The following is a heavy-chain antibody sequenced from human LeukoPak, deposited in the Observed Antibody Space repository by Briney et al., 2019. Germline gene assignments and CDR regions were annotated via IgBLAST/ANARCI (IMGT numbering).Heavy chain of an antibody. CDR3: ARGRGYSSS. V-gene: IGHV1-8*03. D-gene: IGHD6-13*01. Sequence: EASVTLSFTSSGYTFTIYDINWVRQATGQGLEWMGWMNPNSGNTGYAQKFQGRVTITRNTSISTAYMELSSLRSEDTAVYYCARGRGYSSSWGQGTLVTVSS. J-gene: IGHJ4*02. CDR2: MNPNSGNT. CDR1: GYTFTIYD.